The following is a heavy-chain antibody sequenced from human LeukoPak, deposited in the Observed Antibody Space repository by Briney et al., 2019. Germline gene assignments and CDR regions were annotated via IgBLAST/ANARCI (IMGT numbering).Heavy chain of an antibody. CDR1: GGSISSYH. Sequence: KPSETLSLTCTVSGGSISSYHWSWIRQHPAKGLERIGYIYYSGSTNYNPSLESRVTISVDTSKNQFSLKLSSVSAADTAVYYCAREGDSSSPYYFDYWGQGTLVTVSS. V-gene: IGHV4-59*01. CDR2: IYYSGST. J-gene: IGHJ4*02. CDR3: AREGDSSSPYYFDY. D-gene: IGHD6-13*01.